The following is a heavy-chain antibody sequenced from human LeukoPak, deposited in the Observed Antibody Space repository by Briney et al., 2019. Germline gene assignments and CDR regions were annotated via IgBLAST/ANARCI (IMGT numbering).Heavy chain of an antibody. J-gene: IGHJ6*02. V-gene: IGHV3-21*01. Sequence: GGSLRLSCAASGFTFSSYSMNWVRQAPGKGLEWVSSISSSSSYIYYADSVKGRFTISRDNAKNSLYLQMNSLRAEDTAVYYCARDLLVRDRQNYYYYGMDVWGQGTTVTVSS. CDR1: GFTFSSYS. CDR2: ISSSSSYI. CDR3: ARDLLVRDRQNYYYYGMDV. D-gene: IGHD3-10*01.